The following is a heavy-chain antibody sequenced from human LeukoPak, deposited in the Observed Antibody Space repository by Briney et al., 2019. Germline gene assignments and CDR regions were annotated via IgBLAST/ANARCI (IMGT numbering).Heavy chain of an antibody. Sequence: SETLSLTCAVSGGSFSGYYWSWIRQPPGKGLEWIGEINHSGSTNYNPSLKSRVTISVDTSKNQFSLKLSSVTAADTAVYYCARENVVVVAAFYYYYYGMDVWGQGTTVTVSS. V-gene: IGHV4-34*01. CDR1: GGSFSGYY. D-gene: IGHD2-15*01. CDR2: INHSGST. CDR3: ARENVVVVAAFYYYYYGMDV. J-gene: IGHJ6*02.